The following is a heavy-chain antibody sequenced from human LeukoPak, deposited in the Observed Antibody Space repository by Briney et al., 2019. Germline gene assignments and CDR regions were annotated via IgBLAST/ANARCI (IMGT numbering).Heavy chain of an antibody. CDR3: AREDIVDYYFDY. CDR1: GCTISSYY. J-gene: IGHJ4*02. Sequence: SETLSLTCSVSGCTISSYYWSWIRQPPGKELKWSGNLFYSGATNSNHSLRSRVTISVDTSKNQFSLKLSSVTAADTAVYYCAREDIVDYYFDYWGQGTLVTVSS. CDR2: LFYSGAT. V-gene: IGHV4-59*12. D-gene: IGHD5-12*01.